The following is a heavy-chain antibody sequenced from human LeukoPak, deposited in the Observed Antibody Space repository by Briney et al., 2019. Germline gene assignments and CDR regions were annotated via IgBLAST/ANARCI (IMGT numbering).Heavy chain of an antibody. V-gene: IGHV1-2*02. J-gene: IGHJ5*02. Sequence: VASVKVSCKASGYTFTGYYMHWVRQAPGQGLEWMGWINPNSGGTSYAQKFQGRVTMTRDTSISTAYMELSRLRSDDTAVYYCARELIAAANWFDPWGQGTLVTVSS. CDR1: GYTFTGYY. CDR2: INPNSGGT. CDR3: ARELIAAANWFDP. D-gene: IGHD6-6*01.